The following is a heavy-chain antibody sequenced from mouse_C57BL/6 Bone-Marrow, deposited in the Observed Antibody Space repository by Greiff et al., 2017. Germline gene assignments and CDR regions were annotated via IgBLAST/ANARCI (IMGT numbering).Heavy chain of an antibody. CDR1: GYTFTRYG. V-gene: IGHV1-81*01. CDR3: ARSGYDCLCDY. Sequence: QVHVKQSGAELARPGASVKLSCKASGYTFTRYGISWVKQRTGQGLEWIGEIYPRSGNTYYNEKFKGKATLTADKSSSTAYMELRSLTSEDSAVYFCARSGYDCLCDYWGQGTTLTVSS. CDR2: IYPRSGNT. J-gene: IGHJ2*01. D-gene: IGHD2-4*01.